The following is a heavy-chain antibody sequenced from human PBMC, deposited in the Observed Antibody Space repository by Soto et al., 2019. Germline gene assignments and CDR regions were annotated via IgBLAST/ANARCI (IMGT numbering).Heavy chain of an antibody. D-gene: IGHD3-22*01. J-gene: IGHJ4*02. Sequence: SETLSLTCSVSGSSISPYHWSWIRQPPGKGLEWIGFIYDNGSTNYNPSLQSRVTISVDTSNNEFSLELSAMTAADTAVYYCARIPDDYYANSGYPYYFDSWGQGTLVTVSS. CDR3: ARIPDDYYANSGYPYYFDS. V-gene: IGHV4-59*01. CDR1: GSSISPYH. CDR2: IYDNGST.